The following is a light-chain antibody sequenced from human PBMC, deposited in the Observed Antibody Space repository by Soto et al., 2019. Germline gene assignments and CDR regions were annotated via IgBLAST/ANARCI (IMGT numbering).Light chain of an antibody. J-gene: IGLJ2*01. CDR1: SSNIGAGYD. Sequence: QSVLTQPPSVSGAPGQRVTISCTGSSSNIGAGYDVHWYQQLPGTAPKHLIYGNSNRPSGVPDRFSGSKSGTSASLAITGLQAEDEADYYCQSYDSSLNVVFGGGTKVTVL. CDR3: QSYDSSLNVV. CDR2: GNS. V-gene: IGLV1-40*01.